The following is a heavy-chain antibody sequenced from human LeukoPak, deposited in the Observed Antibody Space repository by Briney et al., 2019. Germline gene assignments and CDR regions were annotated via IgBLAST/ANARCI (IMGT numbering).Heavy chain of an antibody. CDR3: RSGYYASSGYYLYYFDY. Sequence: GGSLRLSCAASGFTFSSYAMSWVRQAPGKGLEWVSAISGSGGSTYYADSVKGRFTISRDNSKNTLYLQMNSLKTEDTAVYYCRSGYYASSGYYLYYFDYWGQGTLVTVSS. J-gene: IGHJ4*02. CDR1: GFTFSSYA. CDR2: ISGSGGST. V-gene: IGHV3-23*01. D-gene: IGHD3-22*01.